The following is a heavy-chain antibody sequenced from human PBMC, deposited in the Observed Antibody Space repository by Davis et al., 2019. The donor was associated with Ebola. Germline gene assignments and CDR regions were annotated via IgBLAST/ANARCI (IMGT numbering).Heavy chain of an antibody. CDR1: GFTFSSYW. CDR2: IKQDGSEK. J-gene: IGHJ4*02. V-gene: IGHV3-7*01. Sequence: GGSLRLSCAASGFTFSSYWMSWVRQAPGKGLEWVANIKQDGSEKYYVDSVKGRFTISRDNAKNSLYLQMNSLRAEDTAVYYCARGRAIVVDTYYFDYWGQGTLVTVSS. CDR3: ARGRAIVVDTYYFDY. D-gene: IGHD3-22*01.